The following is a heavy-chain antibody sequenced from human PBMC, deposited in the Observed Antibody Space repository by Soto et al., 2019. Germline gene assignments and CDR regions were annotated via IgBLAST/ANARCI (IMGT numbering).Heavy chain of an antibody. CDR2: IYYSGST. V-gene: IGHV4-31*03. J-gene: IGHJ4*02. D-gene: IGHD3-10*01. Sequence: SETLSLTCTVSGGSISSGGYYWSWIRQHPGKGLEWIGYIYYSGSTYYSPSLKSRVTISVDTSKNQFSLKLSSVTAADTAVYYCARDRRGCRGYYDSGSCGYFDYWGQGTLVTVSS. CDR1: GGSISSGGYY. CDR3: ARDRRGCRGYYDSGSCGYFDY.